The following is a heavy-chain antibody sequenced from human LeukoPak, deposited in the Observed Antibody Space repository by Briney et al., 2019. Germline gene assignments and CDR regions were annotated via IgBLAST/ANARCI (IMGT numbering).Heavy chain of an antibody. CDR1: GFTFSSYG. CDR2: IRYDGSNK. D-gene: IGHD4-23*01. Sequence: GGSLRLSCAASGFTFSSYGMHWVRQAPGKGLEWVAFIRYDGSNKYYADSVKGRFTISRDNSKNTLYLQMNSLRVEDTAVYYCAKDVPRFDYGGNGLEYWGRGTLVTVSS. V-gene: IGHV3-30*02. CDR3: AKDVPRFDYGGNGLEY. J-gene: IGHJ4*02.